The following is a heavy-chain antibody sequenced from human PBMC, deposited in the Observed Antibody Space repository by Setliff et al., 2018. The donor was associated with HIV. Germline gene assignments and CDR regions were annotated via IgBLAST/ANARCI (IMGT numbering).Heavy chain of an antibody. V-gene: IGHV4-4*07. Sequence: SETLSLTCTVSDSGTYYWSWIRQPAGKGLEWIGRVSSRGDTNYNPSLKSRVTMSVDTSKNQFSLKLTSVTASDTALYYCARAAAGNTGPFDLWGQGSPVTVSS. D-gene: IGHD4-17*01. J-gene: IGHJ4*02. CDR1: DSGTYY. CDR2: VSSRGDT. CDR3: ARAAAGNTGPFDL.